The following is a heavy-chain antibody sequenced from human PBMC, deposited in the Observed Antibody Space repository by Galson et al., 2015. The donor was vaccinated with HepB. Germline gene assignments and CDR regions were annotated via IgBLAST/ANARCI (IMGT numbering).Heavy chain of an antibody. CDR1: GFTFSSYW. Sequence: SLRLSCAASGFTFSSYWMSWVRQAPGKGLVWVANIKQDGSEKYYVDSVKGRFTISRDNAKNSLYLQMNSLRAEDTAVYYCARDLRGGGTYYYYYYGMDVWGQGTTVTVSS. V-gene: IGHV3-7*03. J-gene: IGHJ6*02. CDR2: IKQDGSEK. CDR3: ARDLRGGGTYYYYYYGMDV. D-gene: IGHD2-15*01.